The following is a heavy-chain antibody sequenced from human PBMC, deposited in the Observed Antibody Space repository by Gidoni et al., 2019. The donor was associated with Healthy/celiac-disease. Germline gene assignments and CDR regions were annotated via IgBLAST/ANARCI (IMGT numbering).Heavy chain of an antibody. CDR1: GGTFSSYA. J-gene: IGHJ2*01. CDR3: ARDREVAVAGRGMWYFDL. D-gene: IGHD6-19*01. CDR2: SIPIFGTA. V-gene: IGHV1-69*06. Sequence: QVQLVQSGAEVKKPGSSVKVSCKASGGTFSSYAISWVRQAPGQGLEWMGGSIPIFGTANYAQKFQGRVTITADKSTSTAYMELSSLRSEDTAVYYCARDREVAVAGRGMWYFDLWGRGTLVTVSS.